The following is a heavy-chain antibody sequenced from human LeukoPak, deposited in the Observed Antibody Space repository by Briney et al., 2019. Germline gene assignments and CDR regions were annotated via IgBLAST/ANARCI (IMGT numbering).Heavy chain of an antibody. D-gene: IGHD3-3*01. CDR2: VYASGST. CDR1: GTSIRSYY. V-gene: IGHV4-4*07. Sequence: PSETLSLTCAISGTSIRSYYWSWIRQSAGRGLEWIGRVYASGSTSYNLSLKSRVTISVDTSRTQLSLMLTSVTAADTALYYCARGGRNKYTSGDFAYWGQGILVTVSS. J-gene: IGHJ4*02. CDR3: ARGGRNKYTSGDFAY.